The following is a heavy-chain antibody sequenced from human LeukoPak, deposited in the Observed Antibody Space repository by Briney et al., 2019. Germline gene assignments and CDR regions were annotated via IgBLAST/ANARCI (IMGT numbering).Heavy chain of an antibody. CDR1: GYTFTSYG. D-gene: IGHD2-2*01. CDR2: ISAYNGNT. V-gene: IGHV1-18*01. J-gene: IGHJ4*02. Sequence: ASVKVSCKASGYTFTSYGISWVRQAPGQGLEWMGWISAYNGNTNYAQKLQGRVTLTTDTSTSTAYMELRSLRSDDTAVYYCARYSPGYCSSTSCYPLDYWGQGTLVTVSS. CDR3: ARYSPGYCSSTSCYPLDY.